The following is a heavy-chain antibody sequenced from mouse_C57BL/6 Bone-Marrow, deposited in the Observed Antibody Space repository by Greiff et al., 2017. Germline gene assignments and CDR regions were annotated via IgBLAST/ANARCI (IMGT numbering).Heavy chain of an antibody. D-gene: IGHD3-1*01. CDR2: IDPSDSNT. J-gene: IGHJ4*01. CDR1: GYTFTSYW. Sequence: QVQLQQPGAELVKPGASVKLSCKASGYTFTSYWMQWVKQRPGQGLEWIGEIDPSDSNTNYNQKFKGKATLTVDTSSSTAYMQLSSLTSEDSAVYYCARYRGAMDYWGRGTSVTVSS. CDR3: ARYRGAMDY. V-gene: IGHV1-50*01.